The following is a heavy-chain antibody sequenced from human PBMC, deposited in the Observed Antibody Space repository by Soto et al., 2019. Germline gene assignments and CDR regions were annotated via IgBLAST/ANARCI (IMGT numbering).Heavy chain of an antibody. CDR2: ISGSGGST. D-gene: IGHD4-17*01. V-gene: IGHV3-23*01. CDR3: AKGGGSYGDYEGPLDV. CDR1: GFTFSSYA. Sequence: EVQLLESGGGLVQPGGSLRLSCAASGFTFSSYAMSWVRQAPGKGLEWVSAISGSGGSTYYADSVKGRFTISRDNSKNTLYLQMNSLRAEDTAVYYGAKGGGSYGDYEGPLDVWGQRTTVTVSS. J-gene: IGHJ6*02.